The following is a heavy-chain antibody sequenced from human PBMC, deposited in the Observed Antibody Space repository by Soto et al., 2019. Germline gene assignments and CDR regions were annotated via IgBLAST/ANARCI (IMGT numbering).Heavy chain of an antibody. D-gene: IGHD3-10*01. V-gene: IGHV3-30-3*01. CDR3: ASDAEGGSYCDLGS. CDR1: GFTFSNYI. J-gene: IGHJ1*01. CDR2: ILHDGNNK. Sequence: QVQLVESGGGVVQPGGSLRLSCAASGFTFSNYIMHWVRQAPGKGLEWVAIILHDGNNKYYADSVKGRFTITRDNSKNALYLHMDSLRTEDTAIYYCASDAEGGSYCDLGSWGKGPLVTVSS.